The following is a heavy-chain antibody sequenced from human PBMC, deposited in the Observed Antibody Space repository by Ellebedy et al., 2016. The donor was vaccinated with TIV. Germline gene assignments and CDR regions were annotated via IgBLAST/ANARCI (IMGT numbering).Heavy chain of an antibody. CDR1: GFTFSSYS. V-gene: IGHV3-21*01. CDR2: ISSSSSYI. Sequence: GESLKISXAASGFTFSSYSMNWVRQAPGKGLEWVSSISSSSSYIYYADSVKGRFTISRDNAKNSLYLQMNSLRAEDTAVYYCARVGGDWVEDYYYYGMDVWGQGTTVTVSS. CDR3: ARVGGDWVEDYYYYGMDV. J-gene: IGHJ6*02. D-gene: IGHD3/OR15-3a*01.